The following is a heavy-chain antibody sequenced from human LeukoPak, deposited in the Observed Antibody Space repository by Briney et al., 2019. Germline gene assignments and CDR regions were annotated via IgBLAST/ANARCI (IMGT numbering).Heavy chain of an antibody. Sequence: GGSLRLSCAASGFTFSSYWMTWVRKAPGKGLECVANMNQGGSANFYVDSVKGRFTISRDNAKNSLFLQMNSLRAEDTAVYFCARGYGWPDYWGQGSLVIVSS. J-gene: IGHJ4*02. CDR3: ARGYGWPDY. V-gene: IGHV3-7*05. CDR1: GFTFSSYW. CDR2: MNQGGSAN. D-gene: IGHD5-18*01.